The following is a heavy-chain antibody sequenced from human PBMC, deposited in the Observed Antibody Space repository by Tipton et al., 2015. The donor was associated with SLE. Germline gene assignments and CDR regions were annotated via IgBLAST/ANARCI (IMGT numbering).Heavy chain of an antibody. V-gene: IGHV4-31*03. CDR3: ARQPVYYYYYMDV. CDR2: IYYSGNT. Sequence: TLSLTCTVSGDSIGSGGYFWNWIRQHPGKGLEWIGYIYYSGNTYYNPSLKSRVTMSVDTSKNQFSLKLSSVTAADTAVYYCARQPVYYYYYMDVWGKGTTVTVSS. CDR1: GDSIGSGGYF. J-gene: IGHJ6*03.